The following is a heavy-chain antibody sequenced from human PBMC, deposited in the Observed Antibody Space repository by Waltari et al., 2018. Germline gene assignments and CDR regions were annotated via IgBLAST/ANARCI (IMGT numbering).Heavy chain of an antibody. CDR3: AGHPRDGYIYYFDY. CDR2: IYYSGST. CDR1: GGSISSHY. D-gene: IGHD5-12*01. V-gene: IGHV4-59*11. Sequence: QVQLQESGPGLVKPSETLSLTCTVSGGSISSHYWSWIRQPPGKGLEWIGYIYYSGSTNYNPSLKSRVTISVDTSKNQFSLKLSSVTAADTAVYYCAGHPRDGYIYYFDYWGQGTLVTVSS. J-gene: IGHJ4*02.